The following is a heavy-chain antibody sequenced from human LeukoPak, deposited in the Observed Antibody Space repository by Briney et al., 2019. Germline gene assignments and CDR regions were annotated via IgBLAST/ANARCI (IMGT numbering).Heavy chain of an antibody. CDR1: GGSISSGSYY. D-gene: IGHD3-10*01. CDR2: IYTSGST. Sequence: PSETLSLTCTVSGGSISSGSYYWSWIRQPAGKGLEWIGRIYTSGSTNYNPSLKSRVTTSVDTSKNQFSLKLSSVTAADTAVYYCARGSLTMVRGVYGMDVWGPGTTVTVSS. CDR3: ARGSLTMVRGVYGMDV. V-gene: IGHV4-61*02. J-gene: IGHJ6*02.